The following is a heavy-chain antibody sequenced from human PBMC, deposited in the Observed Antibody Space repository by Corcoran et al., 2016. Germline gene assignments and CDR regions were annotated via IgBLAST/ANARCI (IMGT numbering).Heavy chain of an antibody. CDR2: INPNSGGP. V-gene: IGHV1-2*02. CDR3: ARERENGWFDP. Sequence: QVQLVQSGAEVKKPGASVKVSCKASGYTFTGQYMHWVRQAPGQGLEWMGRINPNSGGPNYAQKFQGRVTMTRDTSIGTAYMELSSLRSDDTAMYYCARERENGWFDPWGHGTLVTVSS. J-gene: IGHJ5*02. CDR1: GYTFTGQY. D-gene: IGHD2-8*01.